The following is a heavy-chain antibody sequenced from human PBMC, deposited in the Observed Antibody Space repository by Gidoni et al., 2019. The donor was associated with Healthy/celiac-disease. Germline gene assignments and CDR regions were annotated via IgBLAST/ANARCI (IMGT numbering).Heavy chain of an antibody. D-gene: IGHD2-15*01. CDR3: AKGRFGHCSGGSCSHFDY. CDR1: GFTFSSYG. CDR2: IAYDGSNK. Sequence: QVQLVESGGGVVQPGRSLRLSCAASGFTFSSYGMHWVRQAPGKGLEWVAVIAYDGSNKYYADSVKGRFTISRDNSKNTLYLQMNSLRAEDTAVYYCAKGRFGHCSGGSCSHFDYWGQGTLVTVSS. V-gene: IGHV3-30*18. J-gene: IGHJ4*02.